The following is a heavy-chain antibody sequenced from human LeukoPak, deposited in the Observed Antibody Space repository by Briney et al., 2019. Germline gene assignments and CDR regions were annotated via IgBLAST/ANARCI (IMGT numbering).Heavy chain of an antibody. J-gene: IGHJ4*02. CDR2: ISYDGGNK. Sequence: PGRSLRLSCAASGFTFSSYGMHWVRQAPGKGLEWVAVISYDGGNKYYADSVKGRFTISRDNSKNTPYLQMNSLRAEDTAVYYCAKDRSVYSYGYFDYWGQGTLITVSS. CDR3: AKDRSVYSYGYFDY. V-gene: IGHV3-30*18. CDR1: GFTFSSYG. D-gene: IGHD5-18*01.